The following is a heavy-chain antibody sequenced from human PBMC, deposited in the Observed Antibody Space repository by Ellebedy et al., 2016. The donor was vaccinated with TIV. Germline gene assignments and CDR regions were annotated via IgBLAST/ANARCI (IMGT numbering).Heavy chain of an antibody. Sequence: GGSLRLSXAASGSTLSDHALHWVRQAAGKGLEWVANINHDETKRYYVDSVKGRPTISRDNAKNSLYLQMNSLRAEDAAVYYCARESGGGGSAWGQGTLVTVSS. CDR2: INHDETKR. J-gene: IGHJ5*02. V-gene: IGHV3-7*01. D-gene: IGHD2-15*01. CDR1: GSTLSDHA. CDR3: ARESGGGGSA.